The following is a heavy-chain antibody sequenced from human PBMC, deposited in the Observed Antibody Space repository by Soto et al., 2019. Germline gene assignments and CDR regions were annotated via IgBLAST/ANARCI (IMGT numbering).Heavy chain of an antibody. CDR2: IYYSGST. V-gene: IGHV4-59*08. D-gene: IGHD1-20*01. CDR1: GGSISSYY. CDR3: GRLGIKKRKGAIPPYYYYYMAF. J-gene: IGHJ6*03. Sequence: PSETLSLTCTVSGGSISSYYWSWIRQPPGKGLEWIGYIYYSGSTNYNPSLKSRVTISVDTSKNQFSLKLSSVTAAYTAVYYFGRLGIKKRKGAIPPYYYYYMAFWGNGTTVTVSS.